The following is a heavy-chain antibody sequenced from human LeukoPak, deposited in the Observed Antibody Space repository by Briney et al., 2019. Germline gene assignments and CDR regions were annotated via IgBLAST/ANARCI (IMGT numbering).Heavy chain of an antibody. Sequence: GGSLSLPCAASGFTFSSYAMSWVRQAPGKGLEWVSAISGSGGSTYYADSVKGRFTISRDNSKNTLYLQMNSLRAEDTAVYYCWGYYDSSGYGHYYYYGMDVWGQGTTVTVSS. CDR1: GFTFSSYA. D-gene: IGHD3-22*01. CDR3: WGYYDSSGYGHYYYYGMDV. V-gene: IGHV3-23*01. CDR2: ISGSGGST. J-gene: IGHJ6*02.